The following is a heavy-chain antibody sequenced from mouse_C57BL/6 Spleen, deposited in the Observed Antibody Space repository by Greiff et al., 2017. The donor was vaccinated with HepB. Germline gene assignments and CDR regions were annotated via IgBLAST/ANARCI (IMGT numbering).Heavy chain of an antibody. V-gene: IGHV1-80*01. CDR1: GYAFSSYW. CDR3: ANYYSNYGYYAIEY. J-gene: IGHJ4*01. CDR2: MYPGDGDS. D-gene: IGHD2-5*01. Sequence: VQLQQSGAELVKPGASVKISCKVSGYAFSSYWMNWVKQRPGKGLEWIGQMYPGDGDSNYNGKFKGKATLTADKSSSTAYMKLSSLTYEESAVYFCANYYSNYGYYAIEYWGQGTSVTVSS.